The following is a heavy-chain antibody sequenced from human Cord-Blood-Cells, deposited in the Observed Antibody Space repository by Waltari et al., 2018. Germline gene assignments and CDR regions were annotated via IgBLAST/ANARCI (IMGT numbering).Heavy chain of an antibody. D-gene: IGHD2-2*02. CDR3: AREEAYCSSTSCYTNFDY. V-gene: IGHV1-18*04. CDR1: VYTFTSYG. CDR2: ISAYNGNT. Sequence: QVKLVQSGAEVKKPGASVKVSCKASVYTFTSYGISWVRQAPGQGLEWMGWISAYNGNTNYAQKLQGRVTMTTDTSTSTAYMELRSLRSDDTAVYYCAREEAYCSSTSCYTNFDYWGQGTLVTVSS. J-gene: IGHJ4*02.